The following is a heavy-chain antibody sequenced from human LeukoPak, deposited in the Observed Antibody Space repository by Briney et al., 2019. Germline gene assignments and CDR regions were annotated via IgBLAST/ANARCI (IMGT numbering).Heavy chain of an antibody. D-gene: IGHD3-22*01. CDR2: LVYDGFYK. J-gene: IGHJ3*01. Sequence: SGGSLRLSCAASGFTFSNYGMHWVRQAPGKGLEWVALLVYDGFYKYYADSVKGRFTVSRDNAKNSLFLQMNSLRAEDTAVYYCARNYYDNTGYYRDAFDVWGQGTMVTVSS. CDR3: ARNYYDNTGYYRDAFDV. CDR1: GFTFSNYG. V-gene: IGHV3-30*03.